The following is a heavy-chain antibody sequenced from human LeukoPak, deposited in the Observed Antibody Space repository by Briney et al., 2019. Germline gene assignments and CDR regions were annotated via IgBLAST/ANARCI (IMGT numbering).Heavy chain of an antibody. J-gene: IGHJ4*02. CDR3: ARIDYGDPSNDY. Sequence: ASVKVSCKASGYTFTGYYMHWVRQAPRQGLEWMGWINPNSGGTNYAQKFQGRVTMTRDTSISTAYMELSRLRSDDTAVYYCARIDYGDPSNDYWGQGTLVTVSS. D-gene: IGHD4-17*01. CDR2: INPNSGGT. CDR1: GYTFTGYY. V-gene: IGHV1-2*02.